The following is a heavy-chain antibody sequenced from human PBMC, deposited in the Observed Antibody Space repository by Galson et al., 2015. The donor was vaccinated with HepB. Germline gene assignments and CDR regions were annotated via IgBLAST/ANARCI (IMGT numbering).Heavy chain of an antibody. Sequence: SLRLSCAASGFTLSNFGMHWVRQAPGKGLEWVAVISYDGDNQYYADSVKGRSIISRDNSKSTLFLQIYNLRTDDTAVYYCAKERPPSFYCSSTYCRDAFDIWGQGTMVIVSS. CDR1: GFTLSNFG. V-gene: IGHV3-30*18. J-gene: IGHJ3*02. D-gene: IGHD2-2*01. CDR3: AKERPPSFYCSSTYCRDAFDI. CDR2: ISYDGDNQ.